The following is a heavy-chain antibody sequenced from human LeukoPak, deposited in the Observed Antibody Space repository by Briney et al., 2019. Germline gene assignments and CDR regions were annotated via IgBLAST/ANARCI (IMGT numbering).Heavy chain of an antibody. CDR1: GFNFGAYA. Sequence: PGRSLRLSCAASGFNFGAYAMHWVRQSPGKGLDWVALISYDGSNQWYADSVKGRFTVSRDSSKNTLYLQMNSLRAEDTAVYYCAKGGTATVLDYWGQGTLVTVSS. J-gene: IGHJ4*02. V-gene: IGHV3-30*04. D-gene: IGHD1/OR15-1a*01. CDR2: ISYDGSNQ. CDR3: AKGGTATVLDY.